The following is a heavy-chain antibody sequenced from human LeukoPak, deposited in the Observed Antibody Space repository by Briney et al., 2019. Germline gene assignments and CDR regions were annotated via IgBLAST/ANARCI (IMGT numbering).Heavy chain of an antibody. CDR1: GFTFSNYG. D-gene: IGHD2-2*01. CDR2: VSYDGTSQ. CDR3: ARDTIVVVPAATSGAFDI. Sequence: GGSLRLSCAASGFTFSNYGIHWVRQAPGKGLEWVAVVSYDGTSQYYGDSVKGRVTISRDNSKNTLYLQMNSLRAEDTAVYYCARDTIVVVPAATSGAFDIWGQGTMVTVSS. J-gene: IGHJ3*02. V-gene: IGHV3-30*03.